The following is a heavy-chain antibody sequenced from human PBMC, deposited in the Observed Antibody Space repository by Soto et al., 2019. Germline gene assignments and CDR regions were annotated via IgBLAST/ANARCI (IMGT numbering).Heavy chain of an antibody. J-gene: IGHJ4*02. V-gene: IGHV3-74*01. CDR1: GFTFSSYW. CDR3: ARAPRYSSDDY. CDR2: INSDGSST. D-gene: IGHD6-19*01. Sequence: VGSLRLSCAASGFTFSSYWMHWVRQAPGKGLVWVSRINSDGSSTSYADSVKGRFTISRDNAKNTLYLQMNSLRAEDTAVYYCARAPRYSSDDYWGQGTLVTVSS.